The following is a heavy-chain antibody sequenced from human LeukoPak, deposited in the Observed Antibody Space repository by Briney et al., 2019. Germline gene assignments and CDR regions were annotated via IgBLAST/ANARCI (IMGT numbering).Heavy chain of an antibody. CDR1: GFTFSSYA. V-gene: IGHV3-21*01. CDR3: ARWLVTVAFDY. D-gene: IGHD2-21*02. J-gene: IGHJ4*02. CDR2: ISSSSSYI. Sequence: GGSLRLSCAASGFTFSSYAMSWVRQAPGKGLEWVSSISSSSSYIYYADSVKGRFTISRDNAKNSLYLQMNSLRAEDTAVYYCARWLVTVAFDYWGQGTLVTVSS.